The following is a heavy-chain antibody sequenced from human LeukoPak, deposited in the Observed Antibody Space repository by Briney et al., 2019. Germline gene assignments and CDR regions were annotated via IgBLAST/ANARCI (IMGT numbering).Heavy chain of an antibody. CDR3: ARDQYQLLYSYYYYGMDV. Sequence: ASVKVSCKASGYTFTSYGISWVRQAPGQGLEWMGWISAYNGNTNYAQKLQGRVTMTTDTSTSTDYMELRSLRSDDTAVYYCARDQYQLLYSYYYYGMDVWGQGTTVTVSS. V-gene: IGHV1-18*01. CDR2: ISAYNGNT. D-gene: IGHD2-2*02. J-gene: IGHJ6*02. CDR1: GYTFTSYG.